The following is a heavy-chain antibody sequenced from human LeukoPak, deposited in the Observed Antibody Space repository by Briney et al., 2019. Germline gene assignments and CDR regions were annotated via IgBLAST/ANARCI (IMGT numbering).Heavy chain of an antibody. V-gene: IGHV3-23*01. CDR3: AKDSIVVVPAAESLFDY. D-gene: IGHD2-2*01. CDR2: ISGSGGST. CDR1: GFTFSSYA. J-gene: IGHJ4*02. Sequence: GGSLRLSCAASGFTFSSYAMSWVRQAPGEGLEWVSAISGSGGSTYYADSVKGRFTISRDNSKNTLYLQMNSLRAEDTAVYYCAKDSIVVVPAAESLFDYWGQGTLVTVSS.